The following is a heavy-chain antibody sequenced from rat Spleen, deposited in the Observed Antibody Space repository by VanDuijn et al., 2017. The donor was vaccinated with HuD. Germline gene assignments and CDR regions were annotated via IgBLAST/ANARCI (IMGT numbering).Heavy chain of an antibody. V-gene: IGHV5-29*01. J-gene: IGHJ2*01. CDR3: ARPHNNLFDY. CDR1: GFIFSDHY. D-gene: IGHD1-10*01. Sequence: EVQLVESDGGVVQPGRSLKLSCAVSGFIFSDHYMAWVRQAPTKGLEWVATISYDGSSTYYRDSVKGRFTMSRDNAKSTLYLQMDSLRSEDTATYYCARPHNNLFDYWGQGVMVTVSS. CDR2: ISYDGSST.